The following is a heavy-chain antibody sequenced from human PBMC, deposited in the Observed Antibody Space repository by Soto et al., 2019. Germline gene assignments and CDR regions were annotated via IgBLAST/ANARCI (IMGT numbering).Heavy chain of an antibody. CDR3: ARDGKDIVATIGTGMDV. CDR2: IYNSGST. Sequence: PSETLSLTCSVSGGSISSYYWSWIRQPPGKGLEWIGYIYNSGSTNYNPSLKSRVAMSLDTSKNQFSLKLSSVTAADTAVYYCARDGKDIVATIGTGMDVWGQGTTVT. V-gene: IGHV4-59*12. CDR1: GGSISSYY. J-gene: IGHJ6*02. D-gene: IGHD5-12*01.